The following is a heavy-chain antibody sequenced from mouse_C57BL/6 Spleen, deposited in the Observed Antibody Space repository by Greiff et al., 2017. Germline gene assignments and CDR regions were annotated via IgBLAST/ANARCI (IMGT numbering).Heavy chain of an antibody. CDR3: AGHYDYSMDD. V-gene: IGHV1-66*01. D-gene: IGHD2-4*01. Sequence: QVQLQQSGPELVKPGASVKISCTASGYSFTSYYIHWVQQRPGQGLEWIGWIYPGSGNTKYNEKFKGKATLTADTSSSTAYMQLSSLTSEDSAVYYCAGHYDYSMDDWGQGTSVTVSS. CDR2: IYPGSGNT. J-gene: IGHJ4*01. CDR1: GYSFTSYY.